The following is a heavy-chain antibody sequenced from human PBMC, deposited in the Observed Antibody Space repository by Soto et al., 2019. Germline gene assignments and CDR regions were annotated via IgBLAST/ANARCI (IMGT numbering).Heavy chain of an antibody. Sequence: SETLCLTCTVSGGSISSGGYYWSWIRQHPGKGLEWIGYIYYSGSTYYNPSLKSRVTISVDTSKNQFSLKLSSVTAADTAVYYCARAKISMVRGVIITRTYYFDYWGQGTLVTVSS. CDR1: GGSISSGGYY. CDR2: IYYSGST. CDR3: ARAKISMVRGVIITRTYYFDY. V-gene: IGHV4-31*03. D-gene: IGHD3-10*01. J-gene: IGHJ4*02.